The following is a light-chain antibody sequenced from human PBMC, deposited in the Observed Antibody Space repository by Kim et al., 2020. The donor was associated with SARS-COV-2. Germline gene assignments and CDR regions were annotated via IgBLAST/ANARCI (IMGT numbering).Light chain of an antibody. CDR3: QQFENWPPYT. J-gene: IGKJ2*01. CDR2: GAS. CDR1: QVLNIN. Sequence: TLPLPRTPSQVLNINLASYQHGRGQSPTLLIFGASTRATGVPARFSGRGFGTEFSFTISSLQSEDFAIYFCQQFENWPPYTFGQGTKLEIK. V-gene: IGKV3-15*01.